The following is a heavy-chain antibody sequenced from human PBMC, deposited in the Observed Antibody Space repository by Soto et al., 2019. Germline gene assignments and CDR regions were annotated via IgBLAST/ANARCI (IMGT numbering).Heavy chain of an antibody. CDR1: GFTFSSYG. V-gene: IGHV3-30*18. Sequence: LRLSCAASGFTFSSYGMHWVRQAPGKGLEWVAVISYDGGNKYYADSVKGRFTISRDNSKNTLYLQMNSLRAEDTAVYYCAKDLGYSSSWAYYYYYGMDVWGQGTTVTVSS. CDR2: ISYDGGNK. CDR3: AKDLGYSSSWAYYYYYGMDV. J-gene: IGHJ6*02. D-gene: IGHD6-13*01.